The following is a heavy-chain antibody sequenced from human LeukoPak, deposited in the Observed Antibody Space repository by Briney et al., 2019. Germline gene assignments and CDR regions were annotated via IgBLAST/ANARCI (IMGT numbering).Heavy chain of an antibody. Sequence: SETLSLTCAVYGGSFSGYYWSWIRQPPGKGLEWIGEINHSGSTNYNPSLKSRVTISVDTSKNQFSLKLSSVTAADTAVYYCVRGSPPQLGYCSSTSCYPFDYWGQGTLVTVSS. D-gene: IGHD2-2*01. CDR2: INHSGST. CDR1: GGSFSGYY. CDR3: VRGSPPQLGYCSSTSCYPFDY. V-gene: IGHV4-34*01. J-gene: IGHJ4*02.